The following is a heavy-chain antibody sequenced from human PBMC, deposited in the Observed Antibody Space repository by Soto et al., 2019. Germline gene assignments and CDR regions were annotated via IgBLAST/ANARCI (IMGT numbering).Heavy chain of an antibody. CDR2: ISSSSSYI. Sequence: PGGSLRLSCAASGFTFSSYSMNWVRQAPGKGLEWVSSISSSSSYIYYADSVKGRFTISRDNAKNSLYLQMNSLRAEDTAVYYCARSFGGNSAFDIWGQGTMVTVSS. D-gene: IGHD3-3*01. CDR1: GFTFSSYS. J-gene: IGHJ3*02. V-gene: IGHV3-21*01. CDR3: ARSFGGNSAFDI.